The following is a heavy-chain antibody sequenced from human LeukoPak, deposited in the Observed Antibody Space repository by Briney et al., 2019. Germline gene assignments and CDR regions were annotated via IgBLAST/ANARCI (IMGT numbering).Heavy chain of an antibody. CDR2: ISSTSTTI. D-gene: IGHD2-2*01. Sequence: GGSLRLSCAASGFTFSTYSMSWVRQAPGKGLEWVSYISSTSTTIYYADSVKGRFTISRDNAKNSLSLQMNSLRDEDTAVYFWAREFPPHCSSTSCYPDHWGQGTLVTVAS. CDR1: GFTFSTYS. J-gene: IGHJ5*02. CDR3: AREFPPHCSSTSCYPDH. V-gene: IGHV3-48*02.